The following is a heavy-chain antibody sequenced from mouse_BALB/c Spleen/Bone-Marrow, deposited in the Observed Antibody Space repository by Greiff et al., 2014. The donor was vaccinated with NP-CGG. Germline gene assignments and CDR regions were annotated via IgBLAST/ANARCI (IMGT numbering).Heavy chain of an antibody. V-gene: IGHV1S16*01. Sequence: VQLQQPGAELVKPGASVKLSCKASGYTFTSYYMYWVKQRPGQGLEWIGEINPSNGGTNFNEKFKSKATLTVDESSSTAYMQLSSLTSEDSAVYYCTLWCYAMDYWGQGTSVTVSS. CDR1: GYTFTSYY. CDR2: INPSNGGT. J-gene: IGHJ4*01. CDR3: TLWCYAMDY. D-gene: IGHD1-1*02.